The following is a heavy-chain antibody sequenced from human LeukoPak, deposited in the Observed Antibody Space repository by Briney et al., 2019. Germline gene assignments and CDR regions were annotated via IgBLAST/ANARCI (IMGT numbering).Heavy chain of an antibody. CDR3: ARLPGSNYYYMDV. CDR1: GFTFSNYW. V-gene: IGHV3-74*01. CDR2: INNDGSTT. Sequence: GGSLRLSCAASGFTFSNYWMHWVRQAPGKGLVWVSRINNDGSTTDYADSVKGRFTISRDNAKNTLYLQMNSLRAEDTAVYYCARLPGSNYYYMDVWGKGTTDTGSS. J-gene: IGHJ6*03. D-gene: IGHD3-10*01.